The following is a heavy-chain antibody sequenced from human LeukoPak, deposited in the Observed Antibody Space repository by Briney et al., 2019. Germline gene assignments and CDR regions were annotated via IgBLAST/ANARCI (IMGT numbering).Heavy chain of an antibody. V-gene: IGHV3-23*01. CDR3: AKDGLQFLEWSPLNHYSHYGMDI. D-gene: IGHD3-3*01. CDR1: GFTLSSFA. J-gene: IGHJ6*02. Sequence: GGSLRLSCAASGFTLSSFALSWVRQAPGEGLEWVSVVSGSGGNTYYADSVKGRFTISRDNSKNTLYLQMNSLRAEDTAIYFCAKDGLQFLEWSPLNHYSHYGMDIWGQGTTVTVSS. CDR2: VSGSGGNT.